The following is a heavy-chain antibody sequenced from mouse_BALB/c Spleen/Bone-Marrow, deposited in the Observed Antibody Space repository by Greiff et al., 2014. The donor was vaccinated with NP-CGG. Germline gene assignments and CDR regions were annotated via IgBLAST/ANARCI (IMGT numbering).Heavy chain of an antibody. J-gene: IGHJ2*01. CDR2: IYPSDSYT. CDR1: GYTFTSYW. CDR3: TRKYGPLYYFDY. V-gene: IGHV1-69*02. Sequence: VQLQQSGAELVRPGASVKLSCEASGYTFTSYWINWVKQRPGQGLEWIGNIYPSDSYTNYNQKFKDKATLTVDKSSSTAYMQLSSPTSEDSAVYYCTRKYGPLYYFDYWGQGTTLTVSS. D-gene: IGHD2-10*02.